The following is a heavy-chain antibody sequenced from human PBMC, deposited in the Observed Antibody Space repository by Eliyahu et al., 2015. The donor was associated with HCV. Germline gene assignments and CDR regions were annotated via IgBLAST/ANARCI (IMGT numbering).Heavy chain of an antibody. CDR1: GDSIKNSVYA. CDR3: ARGGGYYHDPVDTGYYHNAMDV. V-gene: IGHV4-30-2*05. D-gene: IGHD4-17*01. CDR2: IYHSGGST. Sequence: QLRLQESGSGLVKPSQTLSLTCGVSGDSIKNSVYAWGWIRQAPGKGLEWIGYIYHSGGSTSYNPSLKSRATLSVDTSKNQFSLRLTSVTAADTAIYFCARGGGYYHDPVDTGYYHNAMDVWGLGTTVTVTS. J-gene: IGHJ6*02.